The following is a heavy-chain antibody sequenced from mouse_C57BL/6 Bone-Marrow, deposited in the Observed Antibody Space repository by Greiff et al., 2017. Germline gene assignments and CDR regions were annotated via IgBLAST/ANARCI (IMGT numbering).Heavy chain of an antibody. Sequence: QVQLQQPGAELVKPGASVKLSCKASGSTFTSYWMQWVKQRPGQGLEWIGEIDPSDSDTNYNQKFKGKATLSVDTSSSTAYMQLSSLTSEDSAVYYCARDGYHWYFDVWGTGTTVTVSS. D-gene: IGHD2-3*01. CDR1: GSTFTSYW. J-gene: IGHJ1*03. V-gene: IGHV1-50*01. CDR3: ARDGYHWYFDV. CDR2: IDPSDSDT.